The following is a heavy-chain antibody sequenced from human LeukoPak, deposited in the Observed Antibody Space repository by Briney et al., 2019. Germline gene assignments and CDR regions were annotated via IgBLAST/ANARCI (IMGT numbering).Heavy chain of an antibody. J-gene: IGHJ6*03. V-gene: IGHV3-23*01. CDR2: ISGSGGST. D-gene: IGHD3-16*01. CDR1: GFTFSSYW. Sequence: GGSLRLSCAASGFTFSSYWMSWVRQAPGKGLEWVSAISGSGGSTYYADSVKGRFTIARDNSKNTLYLQMNSLRAEDTAVYYCAKIGGYYYYYMDVWGKGTTVTVSS. CDR3: AKIGGYYYYYMDV.